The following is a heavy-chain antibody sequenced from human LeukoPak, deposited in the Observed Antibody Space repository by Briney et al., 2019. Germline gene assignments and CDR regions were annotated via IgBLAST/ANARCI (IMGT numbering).Heavy chain of an antibody. CDR3: AKDRSSGRVDY. Sequence: GGSLRLSCAPSGFTFSSYGMHWVRQAPGKGLEWVAVISYDGSNKYYADSVKGRFTISRDSSKNTLYLQMNSLRAEDTAVYYCAKDRSSGRVDYWGQGTLVTVSS. CDR2: ISYDGSNK. CDR1: GFTFSSYG. D-gene: IGHD6-19*01. V-gene: IGHV3-30*18. J-gene: IGHJ4*02.